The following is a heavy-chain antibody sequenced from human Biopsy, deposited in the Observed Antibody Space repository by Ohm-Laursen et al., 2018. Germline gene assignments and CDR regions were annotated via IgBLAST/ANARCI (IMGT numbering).Heavy chain of an antibody. CDR2: IRNT. D-gene: IGHD3-22*01. CDR3: ARDRGYYSDRTVPGYFDL. V-gene: IGHV4-39*07. J-gene: IGHJ2*01. Sequence: GTLSLTCTVSGDSISSYYWGWIRQPPGKGLEWIGTIRNTYFRTSLKSRVTISVDTSKNHFSLRLRSVTPADTAIYYCARDRGYYSDRTVPGYFDLWGRGTLVTVSS. CDR1: GDSISSYY.